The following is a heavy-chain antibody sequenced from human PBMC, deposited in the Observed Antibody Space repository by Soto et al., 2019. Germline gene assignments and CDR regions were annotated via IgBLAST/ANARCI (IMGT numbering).Heavy chain of an antibody. CDR1: GFTFSSNS. CDR3: ARDEEYSSGWYDAFDI. Sequence: GGSLRLSCAASGFTFSSNSMNWVRQAPGKGLEWVSSISSSSSYIYYADSVKGRFTISRDNAKNSLYLQMNSLRAEDTAVYYCARDEEYSSGWYDAFDIWGQGTMVTVSS. V-gene: IGHV3-21*01. D-gene: IGHD6-19*01. CDR2: ISSSSSYI. J-gene: IGHJ3*02.